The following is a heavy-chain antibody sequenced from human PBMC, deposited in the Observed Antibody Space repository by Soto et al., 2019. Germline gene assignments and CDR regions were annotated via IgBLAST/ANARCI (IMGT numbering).Heavy chain of an antibody. CDR1: GFTFSSYG. CDR3: ARDGGIAAAGNGYYGMDV. Sequence: QVQLVESGGGVVQPGRSLRLSCAASGFTFSSYGMHWVRQAPGKGLEWVAAISYDGSNKYYADSVKGRFTISRDNSKHTVYLPGNCLRAEYTAVYYCARDGGIAAAGNGYYGMDVWGQGTTVTVSS. V-gene: IGHV3-30*03. CDR2: ISYDGSNK. D-gene: IGHD6-13*01. J-gene: IGHJ6*02.